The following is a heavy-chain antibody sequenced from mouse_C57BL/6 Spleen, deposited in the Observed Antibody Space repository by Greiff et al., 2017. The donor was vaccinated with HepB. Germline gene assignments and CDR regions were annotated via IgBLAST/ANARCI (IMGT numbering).Heavy chain of an antibody. J-gene: IGHJ1*03. CDR1: GFNIKDDY. Sequence: EVQLQQSGAELVRPGASVKLSCTASGFNIKDDYMHWVKQRPEQGLEWIGWIDPENGDTEYASKFQGKATITADTSSNTAYLQLSSLTSEDTAVYYCTTGGHYYGRDFDVWGTGTTVTVSS. CDR3: TTGGHYYGRDFDV. CDR2: IDPENGDT. D-gene: IGHD1-1*01. V-gene: IGHV14-4*01.